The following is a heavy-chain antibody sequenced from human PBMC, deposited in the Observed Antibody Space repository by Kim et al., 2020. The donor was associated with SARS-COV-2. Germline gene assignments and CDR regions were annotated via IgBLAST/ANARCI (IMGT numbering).Heavy chain of an antibody. CDR1: GFTFSNAW. D-gene: IGHD3-22*01. Sequence: GGSLRLSCAASGFTFSNAWMSWVRQAPGKGLEWVGRIKSKTDGGTTDYAAPVKGRFTISRDDSKNTLYLQMNSLKTDDTAVYYCTTDLGRTYYYDSSGYYDFDYWGQGTLVTVSS. V-gene: IGHV3-15*01. CDR2: IKSKTDGGTT. J-gene: IGHJ4*02. CDR3: TTDLGRTYYYDSSGYYDFDY.